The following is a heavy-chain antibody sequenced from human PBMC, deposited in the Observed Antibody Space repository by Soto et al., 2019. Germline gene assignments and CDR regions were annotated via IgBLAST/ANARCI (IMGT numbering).Heavy chain of an antibody. CDR3: ARQGTTEDRGFEY. V-gene: IGHV1-69*06. Sequence: GASVNVAFKASGGTFSMYGIILFLHSPGQWIEWMGGIIPIFGKANYAQKFHGRVTINADKSTSTDYMELSSLRSEDKAVYYCARQGTTEDRGFEYCGKGTMVNVSS. CDR2: IIPIFGKA. J-gene: IGHJ4*02. D-gene: IGHD4-4*01. CDR1: GGTFSMYG.